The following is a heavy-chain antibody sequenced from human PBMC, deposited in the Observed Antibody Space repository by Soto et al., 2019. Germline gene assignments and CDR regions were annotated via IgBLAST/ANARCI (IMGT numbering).Heavy chain of an antibody. Sequence: EVQLVESGGGLVQPGGSLRLSCAASGFTFSRHSMNWVRQAPGKGLDWVSYISSTSSAIYYADSVKGRFTISRDNANNSLYLQMNSLRDEDTAVYYCERDAGYSGYDIDYWGQGTLVTVSS. V-gene: IGHV3-48*02. CDR1: GFTFSRHS. J-gene: IGHJ4*02. CDR3: ERDAGYSGYDIDY. CDR2: ISSTSSAI. D-gene: IGHD5-12*01.